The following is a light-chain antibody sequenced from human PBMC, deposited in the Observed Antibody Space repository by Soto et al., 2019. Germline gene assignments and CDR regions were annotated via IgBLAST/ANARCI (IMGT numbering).Light chain of an antibody. J-gene: IGKJ1*01. CDR3: QQYNSSPWT. V-gene: IGKV3-20*01. Sequence: EIVLTQSPGTLSLSPGERATLSCRASQSVSNSYSACYQQKPGQAPMLLIYGASNSATSIPDRFSGRGSGTDFSLTISRLEAEDFTVYSCQQYNSSPWTFGQGTNVDI. CDR2: GAS. CDR1: QSVSNSY.